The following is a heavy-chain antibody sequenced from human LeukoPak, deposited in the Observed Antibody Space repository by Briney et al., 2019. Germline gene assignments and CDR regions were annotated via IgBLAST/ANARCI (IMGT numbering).Heavy chain of an antibody. CDR2: IYTSGST. V-gene: IGHV4-61*02. CDR1: GGSISSGSYY. Sequence: PSQTLSLTCTVSGGSISSGSYYWSWIRQPAGKGLEWIGRIYTSGSTNYNPSLKSRVTISVDTSKNQFSLKLSSVTAADTAVYYCATQRNNNWPIDYWGQGTLVTVSS. D-gene: IGHD1-1*01. J-gene: IGHJ4*02. CDR3: ATQRNNNWPIDY.